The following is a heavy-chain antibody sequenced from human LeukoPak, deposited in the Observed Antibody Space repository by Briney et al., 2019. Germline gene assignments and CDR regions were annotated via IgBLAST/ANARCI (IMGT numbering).Heavy chain of an antibody. D-gene: IGHD1-26*01. J-gene: IGHJ4*02. V-gene: IGHV3-30*02. CDR3: AKGKGKLGAFLPDFDH. CDR1: GFTFSSYG. CDR2: IRYDGSNK. Sequence: GGSLRHSCAASGFTFSSYGMHWVRQAPGKGLEWVTFIRYDGSNKYYVESVKGRFSISRDNSKNTLYLEMNSLRAEDTAIYYCAKGKGKLGAFLPDFDHWGQRPLDSVSS.